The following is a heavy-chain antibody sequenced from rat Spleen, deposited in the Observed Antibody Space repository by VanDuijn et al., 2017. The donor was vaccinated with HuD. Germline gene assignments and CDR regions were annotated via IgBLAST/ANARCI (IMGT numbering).Heavy chain of an antibody. CDR2: ISPSGGST. Sequence: EVQLVESGGGLVQPGRSLKLSCEVSGFTFNNYDMAWIRQAPTKGLEWVASISPSGGSTYYRDSVKGRFTISRDNAKSTLYLQMDSLRSEDTATYYCATEGGYSSYIYDYWGQGVMVTVSS. V-gene: IGHV5-19*01. J-gene: IGHJ2*01. D-gene: IGHD1-2*01. CDR1: GFTFNNYD. CDR3: ATEGGYSSYIYDY.